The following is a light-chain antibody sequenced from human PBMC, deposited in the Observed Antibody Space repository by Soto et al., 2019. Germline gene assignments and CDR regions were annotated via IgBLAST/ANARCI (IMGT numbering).Light chain of an antibody. J-gene: IGKJ2*01. V-gene: IGKV1-5*03. CDR3: QQYNHYSS. CDR2: KAS. CDR1: QSVSTS. Sequence: DIQMTQSPSTLSASVGDRVTITCRASQSVSTSLAWYQQKPGKAPKLLISKASSLESGDPPRFSGSGFGSELTLTISSLQPDDSATSYCQQYNHYSSFGQGTKLELK.